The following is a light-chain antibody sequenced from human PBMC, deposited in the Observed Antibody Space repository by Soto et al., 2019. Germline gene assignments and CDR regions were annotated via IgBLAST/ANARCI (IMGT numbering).Light chain of an antibody. CDR1: ISDIGGYEY. J-gene: IGLJ1*01. CDR2: EVT. Sequence: QSALTQPASVSGSPGRSITISCTGTISDIGGYEYVSWYQQHPGKAPRLMIYEVTYRPSGVSNRFSGSKSGSTASLTISGLQAEGEADYYCSSYTDSSTLGLYVFGTGTKVTVL. V-gene: IGLV2-14*01. CDR3: SSYTDSSTLGLYV.